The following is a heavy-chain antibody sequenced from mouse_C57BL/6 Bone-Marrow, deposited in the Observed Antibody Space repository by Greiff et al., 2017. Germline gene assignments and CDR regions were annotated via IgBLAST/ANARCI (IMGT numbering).Heavy chain of an antibody. D-gene: IGHD1-1*01. J-gene: IGHJ2*01. CDR2: IDPEDGET. V-gene: IGHV14-2*01. CDR3: SRSLMYYGTYY. Sequence: VQLQQSGAELVKPGASVKLSCTASGFNIKDYYIHWVKQRTEQGLEWIGSIDPEDGETKYAQKFQDKATITADTSANTAYRQLSNLTAEDTAVYYCSRSLMYYGTYYGGRGTTLTVTS. CDR1: GFNIKDYY.